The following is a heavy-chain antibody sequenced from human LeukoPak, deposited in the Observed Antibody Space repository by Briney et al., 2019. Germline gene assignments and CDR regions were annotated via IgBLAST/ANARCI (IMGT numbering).Heavy chain of an antibody. V-gene: IGHV4-34*01. CDR2: INHSGST. J-gene: IGHJ4*02. Sequence: SETLSLTCAVYGGSFSGYYWSWIRQPPGKGLEWIGEINHSGSTNYNPSLKSRVTISVDTSKNQFSLKLSSVTAADTAVYYCARANYGDYDFDYWGQGTLVTVSS. CDR1: GGSFSGYY. CDR3: ARANYGDYDFDY. D-gene: IGHD4-17*01.